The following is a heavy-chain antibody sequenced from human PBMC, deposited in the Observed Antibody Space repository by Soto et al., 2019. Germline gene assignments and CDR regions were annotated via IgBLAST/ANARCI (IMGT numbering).Heavy chain of an antibody. V-gene: IGHV1-18*01. CDR1: GYTFTRYG. CDR2: INTYNGNT. D-gene: IGHD3-16*01. Sequence: QVQLVQSGAEVKNPGASVKVSCKASGYTFTRYGIGWARQAPGQGLEWMGWINTYNGNTNYAQKVQGRVTLTTDTSTSTAYMELRSLRSNDTAIYYCAMVDVYVTPSPQDVWGQGTTFIVSS. J-gene: IGHJ6*02. CDR3: AMVDVYVTPSPQDV.